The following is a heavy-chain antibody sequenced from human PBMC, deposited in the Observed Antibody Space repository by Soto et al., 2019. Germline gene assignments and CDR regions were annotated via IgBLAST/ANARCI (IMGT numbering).Heavy chain of an antibody. CDR1: GSYS. V-gene: IGHV3-21*01. Sequence: EVQLVESGGGLVKPGGSLRLSCAASGSYSMNGVRQAPGQGLEWVSSISSSGSYIYYADSVKGRFTISRDNAKNSLYLQMNSLRAEDTAVYYCARGGRYSSGRHFDLWGRTTLVTVSS. J-gene: IGHJ2*01. CDR3: ARGGRYSSGRHFDL. CDR2: ISSSGSYI. D-gene: IGHD6-19*01.